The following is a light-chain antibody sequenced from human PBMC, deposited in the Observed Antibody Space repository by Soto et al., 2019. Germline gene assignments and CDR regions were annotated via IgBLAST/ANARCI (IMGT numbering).Light chain of an antibody. CDR1: QSISSN. CDR3: HQYNNWPPLT. Sequence: EIVMTQSPATLSVSPGERATLSCRASQSISSNLAWYQQKPGQAHRLLIFGAYTRATGIPASFSGSGSGTELTLTISSLQSEDFAVYYCHQYNNWPPLTFGQGTKVDLK. V-gene: IGKV3-15*01. J-gene: IGKJ1*01. CDR2: GAY.